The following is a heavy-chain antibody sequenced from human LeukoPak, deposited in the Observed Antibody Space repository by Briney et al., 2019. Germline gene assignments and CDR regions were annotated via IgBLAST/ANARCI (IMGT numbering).Heavy chain of an antibody. CDR3: ARGPNWYYDFWSGHYDY. D-gene: IGHD3-3*01. CDR2: IKQDGSEK. V-gene: IGHV3-7*01. Sequence: PGGSLRLSCAASGFTFSSYWMSWVRQAPGKGLEWVANIKQDGSEKYYVDSVKGRFTISRDNAKNSLYLQMNSLRAEDTAVYYCARGPNWYYDFWSGHYDYWGQGTLVTVSS. CDR1: GFTFSSYW. J-gene: IGHJ4*02.